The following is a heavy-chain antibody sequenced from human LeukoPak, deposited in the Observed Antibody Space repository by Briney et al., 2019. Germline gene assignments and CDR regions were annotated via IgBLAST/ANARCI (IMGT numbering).Heavy chain of an antibody. D-gene: IGHD3-22*01. CDR1: GFTFSSYS. Sequence: GGSLRLSCAASGFTFSSYSMNWVRQAPGKGLEWVSSISSSSSYIYYADSVKGRFTISRDNAKNSLYLQMNGLRAEDTAVYYCARSQGYFYDSSGYYFRHFDYWGQGTLVTVSS. CDR2: ISSSSSYI. CDR3: ARSQGYFYDSSGYYFRHFDY. J-gene: IGHJ4*02. V-gene: IGHV3-21*01.